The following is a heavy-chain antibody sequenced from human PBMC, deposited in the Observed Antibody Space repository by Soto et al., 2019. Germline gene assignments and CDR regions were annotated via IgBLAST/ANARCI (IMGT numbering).Heavy chain of an antibody. CDR2: INHSGIT. Sequence: QVQLQPWGAGLLKPSETLSLNCAVYGGSFSGYYWRWIRQPPGNGLEWIGEINHSGITNYNPSLTSRVTISVDTSKKQFYLKLSSVTASDTAVYYWARRQYYYGSGSFSNWFDPWGQGTLVTVSS. V-gene: IGHV4-34*01. CDR1: GGSFSGYY. CDR3: ARRQYYYGSGSFSNWFDP. J-gene: IGHJ5*02. D-gene: IGHD3-10*01.